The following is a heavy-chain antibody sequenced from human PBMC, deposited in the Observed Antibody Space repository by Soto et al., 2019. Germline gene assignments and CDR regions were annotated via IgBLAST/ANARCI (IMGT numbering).Heavy chain of an antibody. CDR1: GFTFSSYA. J-gene: IGHJ6*02. D-gene: IGHD3-3*01. V-gene: IGHV3-30-3*01. CDR2: ISYDGSNK. CDR3: ARDASITIFGVVWGMDV. Sequence: GGSLRLSCAASGFTFSSYAMHWVRQAPGKGLEWVAVISYDGSNKYYADSVKGRFTISRDNSKNTLYLQMNSLRAEDTAVYYCARDASITIFGVVWGMDVWGQGTTVTVSS.